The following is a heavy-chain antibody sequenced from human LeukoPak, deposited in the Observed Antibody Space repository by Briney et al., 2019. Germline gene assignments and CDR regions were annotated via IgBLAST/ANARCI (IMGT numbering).Heavy chain of an antibody. J-gene: IGHJ3*02. Sequence: GGSLRLSCAASGFTFSNYWMHWVCQAPGKGLVWVSRINTDGGAISYADSVKGRFTISTDNAKNTLYLQMNSLRAEDTAIYYCARGSSSWNNAFDIWGQGTMVTVSS. CDR3: ARGSSSWNNAFDI. V-gene: IGHV3-74*01. D-gene: IGHD6-13*01. CDR1: GFTFSNYW. CDR2: INTDGGAI.